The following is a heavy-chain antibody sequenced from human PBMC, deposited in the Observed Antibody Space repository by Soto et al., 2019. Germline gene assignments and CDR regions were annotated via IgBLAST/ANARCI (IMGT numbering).Heavy chain of an antibody. CDR3: ARGGFSSSWRLDY. V-gene: IGHV1-18*01. CDR2: IFPYTGDT. J-gene: IGHJ4*02. Sequence: QVQLVQSGAEVKKPGASVKVSCEASGGTFNTYTINWVRQAPGQGLEWMGSIFPYTGDTHYAQNLQARFTMTRDTSTNTAYMDLARLQFDDTAVYYCARGGFSSSWRLDYWGQGTLVTVSS. CDR1: GGTFNTYT. D-gene: IGHD6-13*01.